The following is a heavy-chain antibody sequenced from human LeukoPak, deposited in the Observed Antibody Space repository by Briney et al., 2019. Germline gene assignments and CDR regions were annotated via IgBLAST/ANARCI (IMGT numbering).Heavy chain of an antibody. CDR3: ARGHLLVDY. J-gene: IGHJ4*02. CDR1: GFTFSNYA. Sequence: GGSLRLSCAASGFTFSNYAMHWVRQTPGKGLEWVAVISSDVSNKFYADSVKGRFTISRDNSKNTLYLQMNSLRAEDTAVYYCARGHLLVDYWGQGTLVTVSS. V-gene: IGHV3-30-3*01. CDR2: ISSDVSNK.